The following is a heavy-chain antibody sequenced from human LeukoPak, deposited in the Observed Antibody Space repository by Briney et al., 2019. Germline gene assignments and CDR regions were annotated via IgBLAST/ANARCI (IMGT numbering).Heavy chain of an antibody. CDR2: ISSSSSTI. J-gene: IGHJ4*02. CDR3: AKDWSYGGNSWKYFGS. CDR1: GFTFSSYS. Sequence: GGSLRLSCAASGFTFSSYSMNWVRQAPGKGLEWVSYISSSSSTIYYADSVKGRFTISRDNAKSSLYLQMNSLRADDTALYYCAKDWSYGGNSWKYFGSWGQGILVTVSS. D-gene: IGHD4-23*01. V-gene: IGHV3-48*04.